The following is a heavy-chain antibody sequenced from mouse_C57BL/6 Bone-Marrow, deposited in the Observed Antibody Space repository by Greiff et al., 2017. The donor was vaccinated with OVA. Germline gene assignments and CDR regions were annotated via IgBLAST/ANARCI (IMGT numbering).Heavy chain of an antibody. CDR1: GYTFTSYW. V-gene: IGHV1-74*01. Sequence: VQLQQPGAELVKPGASVKVSCKASGYTFTSYWMHWVKQRPGQGLEWIGRIHPSDSDTNYNQKFKGKATLTVDTSSSTAYMQLSSLTSEDSAVYYCARGYGSSPYAMDYWGQGTSVTVSS. D-gene: IGHD1-1*01. J-gene: IGHJ4*01. CDR3: ARGYGSSPYAMDY. CDR2: IHPSDSDT.